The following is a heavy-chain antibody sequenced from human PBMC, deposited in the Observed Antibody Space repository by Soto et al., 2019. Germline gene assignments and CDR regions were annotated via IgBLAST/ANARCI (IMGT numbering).Heavy chain of an antibody. Sequence: SVKVSGKASGGTFSSYAISWVRQAPGQGLEWMGGIIPIFGTANYAQKFQGRVTITADESTSTAYMELSSLRSEDTAVYYCARYCTNGVCYNRYYYYGMDVWGQGTTVTV. V-gene: IGHV1-69*13. CDR1: GGTFSSYA. CDR2: IIPIFGTA. D-gene: IGHD2-8*01. J-gene: IGHJ6*02. CDR3: ARYCTNGVCYNRYYYYGMDV.